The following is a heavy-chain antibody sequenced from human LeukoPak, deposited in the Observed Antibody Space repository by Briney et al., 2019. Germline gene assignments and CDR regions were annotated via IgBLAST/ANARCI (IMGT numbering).Heavy chain of an antibody. J-gene: IGHJ5*02. Sequence: GASVKVSCKASGGTFSSYAISWVRQAPGQGLEWMGGIIPIFGTANYAQKFQGRVTITADESTSTAYMELSSLRSEDTAVYYCARAGYYGSGSYYGWFDPWGQGTLVTVSS. V-gene: IGHV1-69*13. CDR3: ARAGYYGSGSYYGWFDP. D-gene: IGHD3-10*01. CDR1: GGTFSSYA. CDR2: IIPIFGTA.